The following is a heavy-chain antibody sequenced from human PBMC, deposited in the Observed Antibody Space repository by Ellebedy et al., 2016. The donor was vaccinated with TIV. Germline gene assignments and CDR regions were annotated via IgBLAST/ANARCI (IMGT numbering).Heavy chain of an antibody. V-gene: IGHV3-30-3*01. CDR1: GFSFSTYP. CDR2: IERDGGVK. J-gene: IGHJ4*02. CDR3: ARDQEYSSSSFVY. Sequence: GGSLRLSCAASGFSFSTYPMHWVRQAPGKGLEWVAVIERDGGVKYYADSVKGRFTISRDNSKNTLYLQMNSLRAEDTAVYYCARDQEYSSSSFVYWGQGTLVTVSS. D-gene: IGHD6-6*01.